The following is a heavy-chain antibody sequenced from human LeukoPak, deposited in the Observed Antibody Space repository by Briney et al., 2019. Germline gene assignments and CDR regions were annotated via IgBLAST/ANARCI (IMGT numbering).Heavy chain of an antibody. Sequence: ASVKVSCKASGYTFTSYGISWVRQAPGQGLEWMGWISAYNGNTNYARKLQGRVTMTTDTSTSTAYMELRSLRSDDTAVYYCARDNSKVYYFDYWGQGTLVTVSS. CDR3: ARDNSKVYYFDY. V-gene: IGHV1-18*01. CDR2: ISAYNGNT. J-gene: IGHJ4*02. D-gene: IGHD2/OR15-2a*01. CDR1: GYTFTSYG.